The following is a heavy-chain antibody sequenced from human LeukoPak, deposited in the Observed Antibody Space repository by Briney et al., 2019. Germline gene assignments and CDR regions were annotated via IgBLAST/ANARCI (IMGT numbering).Heavy chain of an antibody. D-gene: IGHD1-26*01. CDR2: MNPKSGNT. J-gene: IGHJ4*02. V-gene: IGHV1-8*01. CDR1: GYTFTSYD. CDR3: ARVTGSIDY. Sequence: SVKVSCKSSGYTFTSYDINWVRHATGQGLEWMGWMNPKSGNTGYAQKFQGRVTMTRDTSISTAYMELGSLRSEDTAVYYCARVTGSIDYWGQGTLVTVSS.